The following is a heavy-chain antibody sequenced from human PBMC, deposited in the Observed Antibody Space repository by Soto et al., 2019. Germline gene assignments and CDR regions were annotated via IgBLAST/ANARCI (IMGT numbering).Heavy chain of an antibody. J-gene: IGHJ4*02. V-gene: IGHV1-18*01. D-gene: IGHD6-6*01. CDR2: ISAYSGNT. CDR1: GYTFTVYG. Sequence: ASVKVSCKASGYTFTVYGISWVRQAPGQGLEWMGWISAYSGNTDYAQQLQARVTMTTDTSTSTAYMELRSLRSDDTAVYYCARVEWAARPLDFWGQGTLVTVSS. CDR3: ARVEWAARPLDF.